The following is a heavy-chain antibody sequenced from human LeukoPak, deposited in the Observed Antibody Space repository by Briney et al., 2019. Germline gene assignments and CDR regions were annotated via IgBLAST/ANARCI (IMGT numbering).Heavy chain of an antibody. CDR3: VRDVPAAIRALDP. CDR2: INPSGGST. D-gene: IGHD2-2*01. CDR1: GYTFTSCY. V-gene: IGHV1-46*01. J-gene: IGHJ5*02. Sequence: ASVKVSCKASGYTFTSCYMHWVRQAPGQGLEWMGIINPSGGSTSYAQKFQGRVTMTRDTSTSTVYMELSSLRSEDTAVYYCVRDVPAAIRALDPWGQGTRVTVSS.